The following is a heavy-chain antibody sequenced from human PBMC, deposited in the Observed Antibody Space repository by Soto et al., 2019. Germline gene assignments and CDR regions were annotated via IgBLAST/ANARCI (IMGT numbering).Heavy chain of an antibody. D-gene: IGHD3-3*01. CDR3: AQSHPENKLRFLEWLLSRRYYYYGMDV. Sequence: GGSLRLSCAASGFTFSSYAMSWVRQAPGKGLEWVSAISGSGGSTYYADSVKGRFTISRDNSKNTLYLQMNSLRAEDTAVYYCAQSHPENKLRFLEWLLSRRYYYYGMDVWGQGTTVTVSS. J-gene: IGHJ6*02. CDR1: GFTFSSYA. V-gene: IGHV3-23*01. CDR2: ISGSGGST.